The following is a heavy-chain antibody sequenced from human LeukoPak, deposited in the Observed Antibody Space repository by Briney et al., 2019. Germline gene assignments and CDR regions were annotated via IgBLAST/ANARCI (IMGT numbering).Heavy chain of an antibody. V-gene: IGHV1-46*01. J-gene: IGHJ4*02. CDR3: ARVTSSGNYSN. CDR1: GYTYPSSY. CDR2: INPIGDST. D-gene: IGHD3-22*01. Sequence: ASVKVSCMASGYTYPSSYRHWVRPAPGQGLEWMGIINPIGDSTTYAQKFQGRVTMTRDTSTSTVYMELSSLRSEDTAVYYCARVTSSGNYSNWGQGTLVTVSS.